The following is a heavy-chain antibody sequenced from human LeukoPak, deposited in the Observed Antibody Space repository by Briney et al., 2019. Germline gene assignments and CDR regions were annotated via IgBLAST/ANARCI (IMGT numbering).Heavy chain of an antibody. V-gene: IGHV4-59*01. J-gene: IGHJ4*02. Sequence: PSETLSLTCTVSGGSISSYYWSWIRQPPGKGLEWIGYIYYSGSTNYNPSFKSRVTISVDTSKNQFSLKLSSVTAADTAVYYCATAGYSSSYWGQGTLVTVSS. CDR1: GGSISSYY. CDR3: ATAGYSSSY. CDR2: IYYSGST. D-gene: IGHD6-6*01.